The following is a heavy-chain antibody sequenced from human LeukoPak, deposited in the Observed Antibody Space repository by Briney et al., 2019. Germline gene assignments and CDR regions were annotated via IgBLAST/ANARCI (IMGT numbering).Heavy chain of an antibody. CDR3: ARDLSSSRSGAPPGLTPSDY. CDR2: INPSGGST. V-gene: IGHV1-46*01. CDR1: GYTFTSYY. D-gene: IGHD6-13*01. J-gene: IGHJ4*02. Sequence: ASVKVSCKASGYTFTSYYMHWVRQAPGQGLEWMGIINPSGGSTSYAQKLQGRVTMTTDTSTSTAYMELRSLRSDDTAVYYCARDLSSSRSGAPPGLTPSDYWGQGTLVTVSS.